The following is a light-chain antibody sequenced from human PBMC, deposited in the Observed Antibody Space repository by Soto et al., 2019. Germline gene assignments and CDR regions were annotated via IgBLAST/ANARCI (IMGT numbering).Light chain of an antibody. J-gene: IGKJ4*01. V-gene: IGKV3-20*01. CDR1: QSVSSNF. CDR3: QQYGYSPLT. Sequence: EIVLTQSPGTLSLSPGERAIFSCRASQSVSSNFLAWYQQKPGQAPRLLIYGASSRATGIPDRFSGSGSGTDFTLTISRLEPEDFAVYYGQQYGYSPLTFGGGTKVEIK. CDR2: GAS.